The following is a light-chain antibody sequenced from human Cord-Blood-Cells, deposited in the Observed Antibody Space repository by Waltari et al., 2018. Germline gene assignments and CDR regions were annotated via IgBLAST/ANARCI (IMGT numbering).Light chain of an antibody. V-gene: IGKV1-39*01. Sequence: SLSASVGDRVTITCRASQSISSYLNWYQQKPGKAPKLLIYAASSLQSGVPSRFSGSGSGTDFTLTISSLQPEDFATYYCQQSYSAPYSFGQGTKLEIK. CDR3: QQSYSAPYS. CDR1: QSISSY. CDR2: AAS. J-gene: IGKJ2*03.